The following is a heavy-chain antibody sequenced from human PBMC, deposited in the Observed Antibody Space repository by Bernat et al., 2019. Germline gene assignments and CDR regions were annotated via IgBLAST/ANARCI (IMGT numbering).Heavy chain of an antibody. CDR2: IIPILGIA. J-gene: IGHJ4*02. CDR3: ARGGAGYCTNGVCSRAPFDY. Sequence: QVQLVQSGAEVKKPGSSVKVSCKASGGTFSSYAISWVRQAPGQGLEWMGRIIPILGIANYAQKFQGRVTITADKSTSTAYMELSSLRSEDTAVYYCARGGAGYCTNGVCSRAPFDYWGQGTLVTVSS. V-gene: IGHV1-69*04. D-gene: IGHD2-8*01. CDR1: GGTFSSYA.